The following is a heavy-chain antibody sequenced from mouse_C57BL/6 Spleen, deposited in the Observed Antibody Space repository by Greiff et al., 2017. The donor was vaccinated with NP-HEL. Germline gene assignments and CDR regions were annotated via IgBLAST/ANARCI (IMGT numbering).Heavy chain of an antibody. D-gene: IGHD2-1*01. CDR3: ARNEGDNYGNYPYYYAMDC. J-gene: IGHJ4*01. Sequence: QVQLQQSGAVLVKLGASAKLSCKASGYTFTEYTIHLVKQRSGQGLEWIGWFYPGSGSIKYNEKFKDKATLTADKSSSTVYMELSRLTSEVSAVYLCARNEGDNYGNYPYYYAMDCWGQGTSVAVAS. CDR2: FYPGSGSI. V-gene: IGHV1-62-2*01. CDR1: GYTFTEYT.